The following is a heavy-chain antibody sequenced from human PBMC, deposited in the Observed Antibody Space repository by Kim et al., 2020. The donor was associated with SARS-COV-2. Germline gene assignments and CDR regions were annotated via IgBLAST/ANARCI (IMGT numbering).Heavy chain of an antibody. CDR3: GAGTSFDY. CDR1: GGSFSGYY. J-gene: IGHJ4*02. CDR2: INHSGST. Sequence: SETLSLTCAVYGGSFSGYYWSWIRQPPGKGLEWIGEINHSGSTNYNPSLKSRVTISVDTSKNQFSLKLSSVTAADTAVYYCGAGTSFDYWGQGTLVTVSS. D-gene: IGHD1-1*01. V-gene: IGHV4-34*01.